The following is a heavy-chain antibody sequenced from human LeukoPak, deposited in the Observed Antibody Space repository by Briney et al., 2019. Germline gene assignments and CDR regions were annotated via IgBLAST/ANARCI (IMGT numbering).Heavy chain of an antibody. CDR3: AAQYGDSSSWYGGRFDY. CDR1: GGSISSGGDS. D-gene: IGHD6-13*01. Sequence: SQTLSLTCAVSGGSISSGGDSWSWIRQPPGKGLECIGYIWHSGSTYYNPSLKSRVTISVDRPNNQFSLKLSSVTAADTAVYYCAAQYGDSSSWYGGRFDYWGQGTLVTVSS. J-gene: IGHJ4*02. V-gene: IGHV4-30-2*01. CDR2: IWHSGST.